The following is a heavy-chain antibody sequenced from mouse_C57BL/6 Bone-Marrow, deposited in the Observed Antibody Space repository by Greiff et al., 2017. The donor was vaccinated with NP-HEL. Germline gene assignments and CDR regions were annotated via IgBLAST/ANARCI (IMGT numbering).Heavy chain of an antibody. CDR2: IHPSDSDT. CDR3: AMSDYYGYDKSYAMDY. CDR1: GYTFTSYW. Sequence: QVQLQQPGADLVKPGASVKVSCKASGYTFTSYWMHWVKQRPGQGLEWIGRIHPSDSDTNYNQKFKGKSTLTVDKSSSTTYMQLSSLTSEDSEVYYRAMSDYYGYDKSYAMDYWGQGTSVTVSS. D-gene: IGHD2-2*01. J-gene: IGHJ4*01. V-gene: IGHV1-74*01.